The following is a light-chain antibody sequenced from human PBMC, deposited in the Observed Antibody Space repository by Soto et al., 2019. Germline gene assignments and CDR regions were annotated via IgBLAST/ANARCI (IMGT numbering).Light chain of an antibody. V-gene: IGKV3-20*01. Sequence: IGLNQSPCTLSLSQGERATLSCRASQSVASSHLAWYRQKPGQTPRLLIYDASSRATGIPDRISGSGSGTDFTLTISRLEPEDFAVYYCQQYGSAPFTFGPGTKVDIK. CDR1: QSVASSH. CDR3: QQYGSAPFT. J-gene: IGKJ3*01. CDR2: DAS.